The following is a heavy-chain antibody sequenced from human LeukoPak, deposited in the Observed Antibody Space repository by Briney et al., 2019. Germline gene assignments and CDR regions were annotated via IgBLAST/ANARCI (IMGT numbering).Heavy chain of an antibody. V-gene: IGHV3-21*01. J-gene: IGHJ4*02. Sequence: GGSLRLSCAASGFTFSTYSMNWVRQAPGKGLEWVSSISSSSSCIYYADSVKGRFTISRDNAKNSLYLQMNSLRAEDTAVYYCARDTHSFDSSAPRWGQGTLVTVSS. D-gene: IGHD3-22*01. CDR1: GFTFSTYS. CDR2: ISSSSSCI. CDR3: ARDTHSFDSSAPR.